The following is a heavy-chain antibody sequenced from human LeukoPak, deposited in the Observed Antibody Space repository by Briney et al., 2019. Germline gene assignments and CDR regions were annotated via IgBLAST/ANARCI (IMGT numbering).Heavy chain of an antibody. CDR3: AREGDGYNAFDY. D-gene: IGHD5-24*01. CDR2: ISRSSTYI. CDR1: GFTFSNYR. V-gene: IGHV3-21*01. Sequence: GGSLRRSCAASGFTFSNYRMNWVRQAPGKGLEWVSSISRSSTYIYYADSVKGRFTISRDNAKNSLYLQMNSLRAEDTAVYYCAREGDGYNAFDYWGQGTLVTVSS. J-gene: IGHJ4*02.